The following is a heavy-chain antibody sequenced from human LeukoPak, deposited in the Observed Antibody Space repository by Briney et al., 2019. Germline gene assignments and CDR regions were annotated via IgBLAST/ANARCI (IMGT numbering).Heavy chain of an antibody. CDR1: GFTFSSYA. CDR3: AKDPDMVRGAIDLDY. D-gene: IGHD3-10*01. J-gene: IGHJ4*02. V-gene: IGHV3-23*01. CDR2: ISGSGGST. Sequence: GGSLRLSCAASGFTFSSYAMSWVRQAPGKGLEWVSAISGSGGSTYYADSVKGRFTISRDNSKNTLYLQMNSLRAEDTAVYYCAKDPDMVRGAIDLDYWGQGTLVTVSS.